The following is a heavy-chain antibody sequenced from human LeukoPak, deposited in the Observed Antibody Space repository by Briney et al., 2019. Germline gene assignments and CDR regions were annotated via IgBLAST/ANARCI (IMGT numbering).Heavy chain of an antibody. CDR1: GITLSNYG. D-gene: IGHD3-10*01. CDR3: AKRGVVIRVVLVGFHKEAYYFDS. Sequence: GGSLRLSCAVSGITLSNYGMSWVRQAPGKGLDWVAGIGGSGGRTNYADSVKGRFTISRDSPKNTLYLQMNSLRAEDTAVYFCAKRGVVIRVVLVGFHKEAYYFDSWGQGALVTVSS. V-gene: IGHV3-23*01. J-gene: IGHJ4*02. CDR2: IGGSGGRT.